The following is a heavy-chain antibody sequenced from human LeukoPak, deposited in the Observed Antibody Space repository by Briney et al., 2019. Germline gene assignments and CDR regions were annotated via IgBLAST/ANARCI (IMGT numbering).Heavy chain of an antibody. J-gene: IGHJ4*02. Sequence: SETLSLTCAVYGGSFSGYYWSWIRQPPGKGLECIGSIYYSGSTYYNPSLKSRVTISVDTSKNQFSLKLSSVTAADTAVYYCARHNIAVAGYYFDYWGQGTLVTVSS. CDR2: IYYSGST. CDR1: GGSFSGYY. V-gene: IGHV4-34*01. CDR3: ARHNIAVAGYYFDY. D-gene: IGHD6-19*01.